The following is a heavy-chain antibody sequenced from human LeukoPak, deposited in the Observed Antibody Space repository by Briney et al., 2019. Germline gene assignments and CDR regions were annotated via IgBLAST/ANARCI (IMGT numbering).Heavy chain of an antibody. CDR3: AKELLAGTVDY. J-gene: IGHJ4*02. CDR1: GFTFSSYG. D-gene: IGHD6-19*01. V-gene: IGHV3-30*18. CDR2: ISYDGSNK. Sequence: GGSLRLSCAASGFTFSSYGMHWVRQAPGKGLEWVAVISYDGSNKYYADSVKGRFTISRDNSKNTLYPQMNSLRAEDTAVYYCAKELLAGTVDYWGQGTLVTVSS.